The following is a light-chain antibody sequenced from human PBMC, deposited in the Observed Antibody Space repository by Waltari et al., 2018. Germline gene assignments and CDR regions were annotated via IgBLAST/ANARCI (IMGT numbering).Light chain of an antibody. J-gene: IGLJ2*01. CDR2: DVS. CDR1: SSDVGSYNY. Sequence: QSALTQPASVSGSPGQSITISCTGTSSDVGSYNYVSWYQQHPGKAPKLIIYDVSYRPSGVSNRCSGSKSGNTASLTISGLQAEDEADYYCSSYITTNTLELFGGGTSLTVL. V-gene: IGLV2-14*03. CDR3: SSYITTNTLEL.